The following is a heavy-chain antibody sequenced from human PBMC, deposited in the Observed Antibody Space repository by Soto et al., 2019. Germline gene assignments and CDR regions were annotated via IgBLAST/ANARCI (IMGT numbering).Heavy chain of an antibody. V-gene: IGHV3-20*04. Sequence: EVQLVESGGGVVRPGGSLRLSCAASGFTFDDYGMSWVRQAPGKGLEWVSGINWNGGSTGYADSVKGRFTISRDNAKNSLYLQMNSLSAEYTDLYYCARVPPGGYSGYDSAFDIWGQGTMVTVSS. D-gene: IGHD5-12*01. J-gene: IGHJ3*02. CDR2: INWNGGST. CDR1: GFTFDDYG. CDR3: ARVPPGGYSGYDSAFDI.